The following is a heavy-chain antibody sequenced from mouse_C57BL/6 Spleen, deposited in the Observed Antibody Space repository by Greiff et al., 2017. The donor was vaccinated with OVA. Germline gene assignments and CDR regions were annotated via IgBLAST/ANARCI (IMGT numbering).Heavy chain of an antibody. Sequence: QVTLKESGPELVKPGASVKISCKASGYAFSSSWMNWVKQRPGKGLEWIGRIYPGDGDTNYNGKFKGKATLTADKSSSTAYMQLSSRTSEDSAVYFCARESPYYAMDYWGQGTSVTVSS. CDR2: IYPGDGDT. V-gene: IGHV1-82*01. CDR1: GYAFSSSW. CDR3: ARESPYYAMDY. J-gene: IGHJ4*01.